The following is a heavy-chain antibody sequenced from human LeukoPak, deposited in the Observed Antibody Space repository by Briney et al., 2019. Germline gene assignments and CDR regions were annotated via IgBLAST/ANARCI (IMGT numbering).Heavy chain of an antibody. Sequence: ASVKVSCKVSGYTLTELSMHWVRQAPGKGLEWMGGFYPEDGETIYAQKFQGRVTMTEDTSTDTAYMELSSLRSEDTAAYYCARDASGSRGIDYWGQGTLVTASS. J-gene: IGHJ4*02. D-gene: IGHD6-13*01. CDR3: ARDASGSRGIDY. CDR2: FYPEDGET. V-gene: IGHV1-24*01. CDR1: GYTLTELS.